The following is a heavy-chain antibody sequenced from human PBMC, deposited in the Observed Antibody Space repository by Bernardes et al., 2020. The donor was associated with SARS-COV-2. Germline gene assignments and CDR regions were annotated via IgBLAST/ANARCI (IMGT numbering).Heavy chain of an antibody. CDR2: IKRDGSET. CDR3: ARSAGMDV. J-gene: IGHJ6*02. V-gene: IGHV3-7*03. Sequence: GGSLRLSCAGSGFYFRDYWMTSFRQAPGKGLEWVANIKRDGSETYYVDSVKGRFTISRDNVKNLVFLQMNSLRAEDTAVFYCARSAGMDVWGQGTMVTVYS. CDR1: GFYFRDYW.